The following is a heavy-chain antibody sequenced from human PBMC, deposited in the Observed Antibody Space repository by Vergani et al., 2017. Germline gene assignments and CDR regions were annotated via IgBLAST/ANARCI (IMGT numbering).Heavy chain of an antibody. CDR2: ISYDGSNK. D-gene: IGHD6-6*01. J-gene: IGHJ5*02. Sequence: VQLVESGGGLVQPGRSLRLSCAASGFTFSSYAMHWVRQAPGKGLEWVAVISYDGSNKYYADSVKGRFTISRDNSKNTLYLQMNSLRAEDTAVYYCARGIAARPRWFDPWGQGTLVTVSS. CDR1: GFTFSSYA. CDR3: ARGIAARPRWFDP. V-gene: IGHV3-30-3*01.